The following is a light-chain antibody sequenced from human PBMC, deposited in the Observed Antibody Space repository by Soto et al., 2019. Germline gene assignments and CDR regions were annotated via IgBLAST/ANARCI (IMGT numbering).Light chain of an antibody. CDR2: EVS. Sequence: QSVLTQPPSASGSPGQLVTISCTGTSSDVGGYNYVSWYQQHPGKAPKLMIYEVSKRPSGVPDRFSGSKSGNTASLTISGLQAEDEADYYCSSYTSSSTRVFGGGTKLTVL. CDR1: SSDVGGYNY. V-gene: IGLV2-8*01. CDR3: SSYTSSSTRV. J-gene: IGLJ2*01.